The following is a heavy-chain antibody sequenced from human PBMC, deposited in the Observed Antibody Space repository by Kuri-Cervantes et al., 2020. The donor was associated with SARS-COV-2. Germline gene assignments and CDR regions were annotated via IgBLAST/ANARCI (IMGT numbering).Heavy chain of an antibody. CDR2: ISSTGRTT. CDR1: GFTFSIYT. V-gene: IGHV3-64D*06. J-gene: IGHJ4*02. D-gene: IGHD3-10*01. CDR3: VRDSGDTSESEGAYDY. Sequence: GGSLRLSCAASGFTFSIYTIHWVRQAPGKGLQYVSAISSTGRTTYYADSVKGRFTISRDNSRNTLDLQVSSLRAEDTAVYYCVRDSGDTSESEGAYDYWGQGTLVTVSS.